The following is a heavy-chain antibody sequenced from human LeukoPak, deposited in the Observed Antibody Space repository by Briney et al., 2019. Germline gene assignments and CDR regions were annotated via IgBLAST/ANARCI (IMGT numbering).Heavy chain of an antibody. CDR3: ARVPVWLGGDY. V-gene: IGHV1-2*02. CDR1: GYTFTGYY. D-gene: IGHD6-19*01. J-gene: IGHJ4*02. CDR2: INPNSGGT. Sequence: ASVKVSCKASGYTFTGYYMHWVRQAPGQGLEWMGWINPNSGGTTYAQKFQGRVTMTRDTSISTAYMELSRLRSDDTAVYYCARVPVWLGGDYWGQGTLVTVSS.